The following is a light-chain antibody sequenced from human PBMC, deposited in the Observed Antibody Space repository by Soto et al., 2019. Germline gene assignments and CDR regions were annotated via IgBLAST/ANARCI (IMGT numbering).Light chain of an antibody. Sequence: QSVLTQPASVSGSPGQSITVSCTGTNSDLGGYNYVSWYQHHPGKAPKLMIYEVSNRPSGVSNRFSGSKSGNTSSLAISGLQAEDESDYYCSSYTRRGTLVFGTGTKLTVL. CDR3: SSYTRRGTLV. J-gene: IGLJ1*01. CDR2: EVS. CDR1: NSDLGGYNY. V-gene: IGLV2-14*01.